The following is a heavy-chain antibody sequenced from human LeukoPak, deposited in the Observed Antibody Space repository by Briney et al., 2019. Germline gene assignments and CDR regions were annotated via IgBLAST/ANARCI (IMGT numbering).Heavy chain of an antibody. CDR3: ARESGGRADY. D-gene: IGHD2-15*01. J-gene: IGHJ4*02. Sequence: GGSLRLSSAASGVNISTNFMSWVRQAPGKVLEWVSVIYSGGSTYYADSVKGRFTTPRDNSKNTLYLQMNSLRAEDTAVYYCARESGGRADYWGQGTLVTVSS. CDR2: IYSGGST. V-gene: IGHV3-53*01. CDR1: GVNISTNF.